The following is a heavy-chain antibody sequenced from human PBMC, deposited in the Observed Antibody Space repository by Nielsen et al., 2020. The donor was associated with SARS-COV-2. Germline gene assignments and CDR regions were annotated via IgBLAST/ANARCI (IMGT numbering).Heavy chain of an antibody. CDR3: ARDGKAGGMDV. J-gene: IGHJ6*02. CDR1: AFAFSSYW. Sequence: GGSLRLSCAASAFAFSSYWMHWVRQAPAPGKGLVWVSRINTDGSDTTYADSVKGRFTISRHNSKNTLYLQMNSLRAEDTAVYYCARDGKAGGMDVWGQGTTVTVSS. V-gene: IGHV3-74*01. CDR2: INTDGSDT.